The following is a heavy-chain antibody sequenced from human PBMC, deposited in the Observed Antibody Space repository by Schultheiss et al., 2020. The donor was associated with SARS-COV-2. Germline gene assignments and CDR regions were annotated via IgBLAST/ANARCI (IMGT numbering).Heavy chain of an antibody. CDR3: ARTPCSGGSCYFYGMDV. D-gene: IGHD2-15*01. CDR2: ISSSSSYI. CDR1: GFTFDDYG. V-gene: IGHV3-21*01. Sequence: GGSLRLSCAASGFTFDDYGMSWVRQAPGKGLEWVSSISSSSSYIYYADSVKGRFTISRDNAKNSLYLQMNSLRAEDTAVYYCARTPCSGGSCYFYGMDVWGQGTTVTVSS. J-gene: IGHJ6*02.